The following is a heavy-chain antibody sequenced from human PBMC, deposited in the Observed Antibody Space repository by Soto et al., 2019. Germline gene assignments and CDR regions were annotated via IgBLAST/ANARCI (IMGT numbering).Heavy chain of an antibody. V-gene: IGHV5-51*01. CDR3: ARLGIGNTLVYYNSGIDV. CDR1: GYNFTNYW. J-gene: IGHJ6*02. CDR2: INPGDTET. D-gene: IGHD1-26*01. Sequence: GESLKISCKASGYNFTNYWIGWVRQMPGKGLEWMGIINPGDTETRYSPPFQGQVTISADKFISTAYLQWSSLRASDTAMYYCARLGIGNTLVYYNSGIDVRGQGTTVNVSS.